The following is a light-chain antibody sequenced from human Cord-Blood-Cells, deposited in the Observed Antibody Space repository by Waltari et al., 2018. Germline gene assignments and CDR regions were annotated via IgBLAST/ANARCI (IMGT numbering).Light chain of an antibody. J-gene: IGKJ1*01. CDR3: KQYNNWPPLT. V-gene: IGKV3-15*01. CDR2: GAY. CDR1: QSVSSK. Sequence: EIVMTQSPATLSVSPGERATLSCRASQSVSSKLAWYQQKPGQAPRLLIYGAYTRATGIPARFSGSGFGTEFTLTISSLQSEYVAFDYCKQYNNWPPLTFGQGTKVEIK.